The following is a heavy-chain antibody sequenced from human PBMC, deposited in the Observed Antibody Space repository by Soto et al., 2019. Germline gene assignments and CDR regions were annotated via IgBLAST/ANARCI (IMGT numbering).Heavy chain of an antibody. J-gene: IGHJ4*02. CDR3: AKDGATKGWPFDY. CDR1: GFTFDDYA. V-gene: IGHV3-9*01. CDR2: ISWNSGSI. Sequence: DVQLVESGGGLVQPGRSLRLSCAASGFTFDDYAMHWVRQAPGKGLEWVSGISWNSGSIGYADSVKGRFTISRDNAKNTLYLHMNSMRPEDTALYYCAKDGATKGWPFDYWGQGTLVTVSS. D-gene: IGHD1-26*01.